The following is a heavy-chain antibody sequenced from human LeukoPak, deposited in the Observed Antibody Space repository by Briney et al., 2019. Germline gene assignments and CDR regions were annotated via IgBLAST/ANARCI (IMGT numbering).Heavy chain of an antibody. CDR1: GFTFDDYA. J-gene: IGHJ6*03. CDR2: IGWNSGSI. D-gene: IGHD3-10*01. Sequence: PGGSLRLSCAASGFTFDDYAMHWVRQAPGKGLEWVSGIGWNSGSIAYADSVRGRFTISRDNAKNSLYLQMNSLRAEDMALYYCARGSSVSDAYYYMDVWGKGTTVTVSS. V-gene: IGHV3-9*03. CDR3: ARGSSVSDAYYYMDV.